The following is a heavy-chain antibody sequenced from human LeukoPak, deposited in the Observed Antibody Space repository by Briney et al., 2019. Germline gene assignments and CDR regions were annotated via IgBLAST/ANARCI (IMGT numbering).Heavy chain of an antibody. D-gene: IGHD3-10*01. CDR1: GYTFTSYG. Sequence: ASVKLSCNASGYTFTSYGISWVRQAPGQGLEWMGWISAYNGNTNYAQKLPGRVTMTTDTSTSTAYMELRSVRSEDTAVYYCAREMDYGSGSYYNGDWFDPWGQGTVVTVS. J-gene: IGHJ5*02. CDR2: ISAYNGNT. CDR3: AREMDYGSGSYYNGDWFDP. V-gene: IGHV1-18*04.